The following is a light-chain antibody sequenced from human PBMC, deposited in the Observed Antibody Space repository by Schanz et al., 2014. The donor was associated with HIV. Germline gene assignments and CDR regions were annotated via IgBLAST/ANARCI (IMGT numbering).Light chain of an antibody. CDR1: QDIRAR. V-gene: IGKV1-5*03. J-gene: IGKJ2*01. CDR3: QQCVTYPYT. Sequence: DIQMTQSPSTLSASVGDRVTITCRASQDIRARLAWYQQKPGRAPKLLIYQASTLETGVPSRFSGSGSGTSFTLTITSLQPDDFATYYCQQCVTYPYTFGQGTKLDIK. CDR2: QAS.